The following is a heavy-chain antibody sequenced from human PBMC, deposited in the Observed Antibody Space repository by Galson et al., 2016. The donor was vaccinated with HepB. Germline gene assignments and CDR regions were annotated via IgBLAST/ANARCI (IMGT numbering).Heavy chain of an antibody. CDR3: AKGDAVVAAVDY. CDR1: GVSLNGYY. CDR2: INHRGIT. Sequence: ETLSLTCAVYGVSLNGYYWNWLRQIPGKGLEWIGKINHRGITKDNPAFEGRLTMSVDTSKNQVSLNLKSLTAADTAIYYCAKGDAVVAAVDYWGPGKLVTVSS. V-gene: IGHV4-34*01. D-gene: IGHD2-15*01. J-gene: IGHJ4*02.